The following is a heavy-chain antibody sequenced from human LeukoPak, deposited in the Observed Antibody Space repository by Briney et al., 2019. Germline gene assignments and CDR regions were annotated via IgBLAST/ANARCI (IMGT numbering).Heavy chain of an antibody. J-gene: IGHJ6*03. D-gene: IGHD6-13*01. CDR3: AKAVLPAAAGTYYYYYMDV. CDR2: ISGSGGST. CDR1: GFTFSSYG. V-gene: IGHV3-23*01. Sequence: GGSLRLSCAASGFTFSSYGMSWVRQAPGKGLEWVSAISGSGGSTYYADSVKGRFTISRDNSKNTLYLQMNSLRAEDTAVYYCAKAVLPAAAGTYYYYYMDVWGKGTTVTISS.